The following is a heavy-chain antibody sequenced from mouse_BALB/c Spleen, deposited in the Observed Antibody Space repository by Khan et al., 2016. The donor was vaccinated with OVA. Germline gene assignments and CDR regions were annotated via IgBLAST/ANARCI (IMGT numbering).Heavy chain of an antibody. D-gene: IGHD2-14*01. Sequence: QVRLQQSGAELARPGASVKMSCKASGYTFTTYTMHWVKQRPGQGLEWIGYINPSNGYTNYNQKFKDKFTLTADKSSSTAYMQLSSLTSDYSAVYYCAREGAYYRSDGWFSYWGQGTLVTVSA. CDR3: AREGAYYRSDGWFSY. J-gene: IGHJ3*01. CDR1: GYTFTTYT. V-gene: IGHV1-4*01. CDR2: INPSNGYT.